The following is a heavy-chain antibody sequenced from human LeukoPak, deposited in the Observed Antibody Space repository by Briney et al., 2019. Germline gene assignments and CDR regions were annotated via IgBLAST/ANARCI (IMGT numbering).Heavy chain of an antibody. J-gene: IGHJ4*02. CDR3: SCRREITVAATSTRYFDY. D-gene: IGHD6-19*01. V-gene: IGHV1-24*01. Sequence: ASVKVSCKVSGYTLTELSMHWVRQAPGKGLEWMGGFDPEDGETIYAQKFQGRVTMTEDTSTDTAYMELSSLRSEDTAMYYCSCRREITVAATSTRYFDYWGQGTLVTVSS. CDR1: GYTLTELS. CDR2: FDPEDGET.